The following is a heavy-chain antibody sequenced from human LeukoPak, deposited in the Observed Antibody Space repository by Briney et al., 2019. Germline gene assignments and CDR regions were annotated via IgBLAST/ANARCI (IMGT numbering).Heavy chain of an antibody. J-gene: IGHJ4*02. CDR1: GGSFSGYY. D-gene: IGHD3-9*01. Sequence: PSETLSLTCAVYGGSFSGYYWSWIRQPPGKGLEWIGEINHSGSTNYNPSLKSRVTISVDTSKNQFSLKLSSVTAADTAVYYCARRGIGLVMDYWGQGTLVTVSS. V-gene: IGHV4-34*01. CDR3: ARRGIGLVMDY. CDR2: INHSGST.